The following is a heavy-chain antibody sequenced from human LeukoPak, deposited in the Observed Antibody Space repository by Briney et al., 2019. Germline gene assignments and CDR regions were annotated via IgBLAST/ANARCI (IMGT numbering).Heavy chain of an antibody. J-gene: IGHJ4*02. Sequence: GGSLRLSCTAYGFTFSSYTMTWVRQAPGKGLEWVSAISGSGGSTYYADSVKGRFTISRDNPKNTLYLQMNSLRAEDAAVYYCARDRSTVTGHCTGDNCYAELGRGQGTQVIVSS. V-gene: IGHV3-23*01. D-gene: IGHD2-15*01. CDR1: GFTFSSYT. CDR3: ARDRSTVTGHCTGDNCYAELG. CDR2: ISGSGGST.